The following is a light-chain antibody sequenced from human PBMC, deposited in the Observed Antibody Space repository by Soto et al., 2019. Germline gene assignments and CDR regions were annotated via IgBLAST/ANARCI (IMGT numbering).Light chain of an antibody. CDR2: SNN. J-gene: IGLJ2*01. CDR3: AAWDDSLSGVG. V-gene: IGLV1-47*02. CDR1: SSNIGSNY. Sequence: QSVLTQPPSASGTPGPRVTISCSGSSSNIGSNYVYWYQQLPGTAPKLLIYSNNQRPSGVPDRFSGSKYGTSSSLAISGLRYEDEADYYCAAWDDSLSGVGFGGGTKLPS.